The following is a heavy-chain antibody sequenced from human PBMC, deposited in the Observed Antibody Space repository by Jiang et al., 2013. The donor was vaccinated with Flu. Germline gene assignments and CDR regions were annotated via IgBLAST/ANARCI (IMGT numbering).Heavy chain of an antibody. Sequence: LKISCKSSGYSFTSYWIGWVRQMPGKGLEWMGIIYPGDSDTRYSPSFQGQVTISADKSISTAYLQWSSLKASDTAMYYCARTYYYDSSGGHFDYWGQGTLVTVSS. CDR3: ARTYYYDSSGGHFDY. CDR2: IYPGDSDT. V-gene: IGHV5-51*01. J-gene: IGHJ4*02. CDR1: GYSFTSYW. D-gene: IGHD3-22*01.